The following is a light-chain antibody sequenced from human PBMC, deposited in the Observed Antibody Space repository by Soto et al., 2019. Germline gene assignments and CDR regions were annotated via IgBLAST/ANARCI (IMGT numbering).Light chain of an antibody. CDR2: DAS. V-gene: IGKV3-11*01. CDR1: QSVGTS. CDR3: QQSSNWPPWT. J-gene: IGKJ1*01. Sequence: EIVLTQSPATLSLSPGERATFSCKASQSVGTSLAWFQQNPGQAPRLLIYDASVRATGIPARFSGSGSGTDSTLTISRLQPEDIAMYYCQQSSNWPPWTFGRGTRVEI.